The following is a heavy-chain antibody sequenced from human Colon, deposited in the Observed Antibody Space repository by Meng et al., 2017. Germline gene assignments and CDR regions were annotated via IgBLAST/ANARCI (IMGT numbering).Heavy chain of an antibody. V-gene: IGHV4-61*01. J-gene: IGHJ4*02. D-gene: IGHD1-14*01. CDR2: IYYSGTT. CDR3: ARDRVPGKY. Sequence: QGQLQEPGPGLVSPSWTLSPTCTVSVGSVSSGTYYWSWIRQPPGKGLEWIGCIYYSGTTNYNPSLKSRVTISVDTSKNQFSLKLSSVTPADTAVYFCARDRVPGKYWGQGTLVTVSS. CDR1: VGSVSSGTYY.